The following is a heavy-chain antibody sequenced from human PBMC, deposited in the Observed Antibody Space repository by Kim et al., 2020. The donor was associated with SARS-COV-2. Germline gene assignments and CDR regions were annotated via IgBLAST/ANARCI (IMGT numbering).Heavy chain of an antibody. Sequence: PSLKSRVTISVDTSKNQFSLKVSSVTAADTAVYYCAREGFYTAMDYGMDVWGQGTTVTVSS. D-gene: IGHD5-18*01. CDR3: AREGFYTAMDYGMDV. V-gene: IGHV4-59*01. J-gene: IGHJ6*02.